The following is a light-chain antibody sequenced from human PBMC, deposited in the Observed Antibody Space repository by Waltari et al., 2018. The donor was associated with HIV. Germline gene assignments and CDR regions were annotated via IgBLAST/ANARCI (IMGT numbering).Light chain of an antibody. J-gene: IGLJ1*01. CDR2: SNN. CDR3: AAWDDSLNGYYV. V-gene: IGLV1-44*01. CDR1: SSNIGSTT. Sequence: QSVLTLPPSDSGTPGPLVTISCSGRSSNIGSTTVYSYQQFPGRASKHLIYSNNQRPAGVPDRFSGSKSGTSASLAISGLQSEDEGDYYCAAWDDSLNGYYVFGTGTKVTVL.